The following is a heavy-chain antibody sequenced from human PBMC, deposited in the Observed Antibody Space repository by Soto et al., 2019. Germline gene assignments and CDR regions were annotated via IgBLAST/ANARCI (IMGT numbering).Heavy chain of an antibody. Sequence: QVQLVQSGAEVKKPGSSVKVSCKASGGTFSSYTISWVRQAPGQGLEWMGRIIPILGIANYAQKFQGRVTITADKSTSTAYMELSSLRSEDTAVYYCARLCGSGSSNYYYGMDVWGQGTTVTVSS. D-gene: IGHD3-10*01. CDR1: GGTFSSYT. J-gene: IGHJ6*02. CDR2: IIPILGIA. V-gene: IGHV1-69*02. CDR3: ARLCGSGSSNYYYGMDV.